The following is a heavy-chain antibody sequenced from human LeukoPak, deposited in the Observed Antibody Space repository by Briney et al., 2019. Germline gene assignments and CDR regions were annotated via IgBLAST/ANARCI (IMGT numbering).Heavy chain of an antibody. V-gene: IGHV3-66*01. D-gene: IGHD3-16*01. Sequence: GGSLRLSCAASGFTVSSNYMSWVHQAPGKGLEWVSLIYSGGSTYYADSVRGRFTISRDSSKNTLYLQMNSLRAEDTAVYFCARGGGSTQFDYWGQGTLVTVSS. CDR2: IYSGGST. CDR3: ARGGGSTQFDY. J-gene: IGHJ4*02. CDR1: GFTVSSNY.